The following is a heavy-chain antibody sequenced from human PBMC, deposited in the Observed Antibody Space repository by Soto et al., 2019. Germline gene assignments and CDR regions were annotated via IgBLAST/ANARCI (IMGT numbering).Heavy chain of an antibody. CDR2: IDAGNGKT. Sequence: ASVKVSCKASGYTFTTYAMHWVRQAPGQRLEWMGWIDAGNGKTKYSQKFQGRVTITRDTSATTVYMGLSSLRSEDTAVYYCARAGDDCSTTNCYIIDYWGQGTLVTVSS. D-gene: IGHD2-2*02. J-gene: IGHJ4*02. CDR1: GYTFTTYA. CDR3: ARAGDDCSTTNCYIIDY. V-gene: IGHV1-3*01.